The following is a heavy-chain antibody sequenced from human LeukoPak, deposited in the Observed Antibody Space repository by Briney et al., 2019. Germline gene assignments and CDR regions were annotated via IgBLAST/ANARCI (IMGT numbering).Heavy chain of an antibody. V-gene: IGHV3-33*01. CDR1: GFTFSTYG. CDR2: IWYDGSNK. Sequence: PGRSLRLSCAASGFTFSTYGIHWVRQAPGKGLEWVAVIWYDGSNKFYADSVKGRFTISRDNSKNTLYLQMNSLRAEDTAVYYCARETRITKNWFDPWGQGTLVTVSS. CDR3: ARETRITKNWFDP. D-gene: IGHD3-3*01. J-gene: IGHJ5*02.